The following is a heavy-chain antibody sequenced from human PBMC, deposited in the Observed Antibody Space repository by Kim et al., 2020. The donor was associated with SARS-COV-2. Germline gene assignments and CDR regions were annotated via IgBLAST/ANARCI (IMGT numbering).Heavy chain of an antibody. D-gene: IGHD3-10*01. V-gene: IGHV1-69*13. CDR3: ATGDSGSYYYNWFDP. Sequence: SVKVSCKASGGTFSSYAISWVRQAPGQGLEWMGGIIPIFGTANYAQKFQGRVTITADESTSTAYMELSSLRSEDTAVYYCATGDSGSYYYNWFDPWGQGTLVTVSS. J-gene: IGHJ5*02. CDR1: GGTFSSYA. CDR2: IIPIFGTA.